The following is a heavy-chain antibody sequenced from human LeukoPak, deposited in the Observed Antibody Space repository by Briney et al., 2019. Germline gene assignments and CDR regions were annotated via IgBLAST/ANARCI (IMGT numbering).Heavy chain of an antibody. CDR1: GYSISSGYY. D-gene: IGHD5-18*01. J-gene: IGHJ4*02. Sequence: SETLSLTCTVSGYSISSGYYWGWIRQPPGKGLAWIGSIYHSGSTYYNPSLKSRVTISVDTSKNQFSLKLSSVTAADTAVYYCARGGHSYGSFRLYFDYWGQGTLVTVSS. V-gene: IGHV4-38-2*02. CDR2: IYHSGST. CDR3: ARGGHSYGSFRLYFDY.